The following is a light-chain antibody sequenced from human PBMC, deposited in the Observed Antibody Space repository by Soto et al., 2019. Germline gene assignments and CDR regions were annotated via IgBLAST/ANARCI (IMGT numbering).Light chain of an antibody. V-gene: IGKV3-11*01. CDR1: QSIHTS. Sequence: VLTQSPATLFLSPRGKATPSPRASQSIHTSLAWYQQKPGQPPRLVVYDSTLRANGVPDRFGGSRSGTEFTLTINNLEPEDFAVYYCQQRNVWPPITFGQGTRLEI. J-gene: IGKJ5*01. CDR3: QQRNVWPPIT. CDR2: DST.